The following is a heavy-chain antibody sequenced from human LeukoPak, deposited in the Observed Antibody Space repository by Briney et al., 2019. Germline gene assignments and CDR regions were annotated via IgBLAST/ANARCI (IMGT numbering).Heavy chain of an antibody. CDR1: GGSFSGYY. D-gene: IGHD3-10*01. V-gene: IGHV4-34*01. J-gene: IGHJ5*02. CDR2: INHSGST. Sequence: SETLSLTCAVYGGSFSGYYWSWIRQPPGKGLEWIGEINHSGSTNYNPSLKSRVTISVDTSKNQFSLKLSSVTAADTAVYYCAREYYYGSGSYFGWFDPWGQGTLVTVSS. CDR3: AREYYYGSGSYFGWFDP.